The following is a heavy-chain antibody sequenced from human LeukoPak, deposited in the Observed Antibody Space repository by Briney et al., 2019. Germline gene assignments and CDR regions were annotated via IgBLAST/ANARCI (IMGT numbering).Heavy chain of an antibody. D-gene: IGHD3-22*01. CDR2: IRYDGSNE. Sequence: GGSLRLSCAASGFTFSSYGMHWVRQAPGKGLEWVSFIRYDGSNEYYADSVRGRFTISRDNSKNTLYLQMNSLRVEDTAEYYCAKGYSGYYAMYYFDYWGRGTRVTVSS. CDR3: AKGYSGYYAMYYFDY. CDR1: GFTFSSYG. J-gene: IGHJ4*02. V-gene: IGHV3-30*02.